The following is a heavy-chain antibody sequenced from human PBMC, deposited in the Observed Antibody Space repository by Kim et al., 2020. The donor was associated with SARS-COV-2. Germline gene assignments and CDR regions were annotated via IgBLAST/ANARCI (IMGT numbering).Heavy chain of an antibody. CDR1: GYTFTSYG. D-gene: IGHD6-19*01. J-gene: IGHJ4*02. V-gene: IGHV1-18*04. CDR2: ISAYNGNT. CDR3: ARDRGIAVASRGLEFDY. Sequence: ASVKVSCKASGYTFTSYGISWVRQAPGQGLEWMGWISAYNGNTNYAQKLQGRVTMTTDTSTSTAYMELRSLRSDDTAVYYCARDRGIAVASRGLEFDYWGQRALVTVSS.